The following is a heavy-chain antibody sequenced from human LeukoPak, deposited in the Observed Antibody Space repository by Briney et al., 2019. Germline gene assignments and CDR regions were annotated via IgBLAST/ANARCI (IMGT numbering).Heavy chain of an antibody. V-gene: IGHV3-30-3*01. CDR2: LSYDGSNK. CDR1: GXTFSSYA. CDR3: ARPSRSTGPAY. J-gene: IGHJ4*02. D-gene: IGHD2-2*01. Sequence: PGRSLRLSCAASGXTFSSYAMHWVRQAPGKGLEWVAVLSYDGSNKYYADSVKGRFTISRDNSKNTLYLQMNSLRAGDTAVYYCARPSRSTGPAYWGQGTLVTVSS.